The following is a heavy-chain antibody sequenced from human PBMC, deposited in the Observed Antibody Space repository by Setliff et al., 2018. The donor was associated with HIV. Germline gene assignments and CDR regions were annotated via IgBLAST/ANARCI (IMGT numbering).Heavy chain of an antibody. CDR2: MDPSSAAT. CDR1: GYTFTSKH. J-gene: IGHJ4*02. V-gene: IGHV1-8*01. D-gene: IGHD1-26*01. Sequence: ASVKVSCKASGYTFTSKHINWVRQATGQGLEWLGWMDPSSAATGYAQKFQGRVTLARDTSINTAYMELSSLTSDDTAVYYCARGVGAAGDYWGQGTQVTVSS. CDR3: ARGVGAAGDY.